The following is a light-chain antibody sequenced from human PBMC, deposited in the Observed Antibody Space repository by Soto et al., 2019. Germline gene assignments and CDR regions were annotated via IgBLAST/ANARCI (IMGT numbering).Light chain of an antibody. Sequence: EVVLTQSPATLSVSPGERATLSCRANQTISSNLAWYQQKPGQAPRLLIYGASTRATGIPARFSGSGSGTEFTLTISRLEPEDFEVFYCHQYGSSPQTFGQGTKVDI. CDR1: QTISSN. CDR3: HQYGSSPQT. CDR2: GAS. J-gene: IGKJ1*01. V-gene: IGKV3-15*01.